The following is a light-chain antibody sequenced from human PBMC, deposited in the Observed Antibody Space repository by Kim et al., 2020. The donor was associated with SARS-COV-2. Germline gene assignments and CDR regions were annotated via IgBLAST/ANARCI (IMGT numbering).Light chain of an antibody. CDR1: QSVASNH. CDR2: GTS. Sequence: LSPGERATLSCRASQSVASNHLAWFQQKPDQAPRLLIYGTSSRATGIPDRFSANESGTDFTLTISRLEPEDFAVYYCQQYDRSPYTFGQGTKLEIK. CDR3: QQYDRSPYT. V-gene: IGKV3-20*01. J-gene: IGKJ2*01.